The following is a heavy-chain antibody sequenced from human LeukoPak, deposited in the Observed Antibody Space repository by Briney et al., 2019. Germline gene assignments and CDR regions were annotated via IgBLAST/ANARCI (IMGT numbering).Heavy chain of an antibody. J-gene: IGHJ5*02. V-gene: IGHV1-2*02. CDR2: INPNSGGT. CDR1: GYSFTGYY. CDR3: ARESPYSSGWRSNWFDP. D-gene: IGHD6-19*01. Sequence: ASVKVSCKAFGYSFTGYYMHWVRQAPGQGLEWMGWINPNSGGTNYAQKFQGRVTMTRDTSISTAYMELSRLRSDDTAVYYCARESPYSSGWRSNWFDPWGQGTLVTVSS.